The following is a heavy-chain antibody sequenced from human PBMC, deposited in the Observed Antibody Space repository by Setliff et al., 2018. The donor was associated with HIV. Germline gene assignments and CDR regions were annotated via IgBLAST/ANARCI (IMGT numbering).Heavy chain of an antibody. CDR2: IKQDGRER. CDR3: ARLIETAYDGFDV. D-gene: IGHD2-21*01. J-gene: IGHJ3*01. Sequence: GGSLRLSCVASRFTFSSYWMSWVRQAPGKGLEWVANIKQDGRERYYADSVKGRFTVSRDNAKNSLYLQMNSLRVEDTAVYYCARLIETAYDGFDVWGQGTMVTVSS. CDR1: RFTFSSYW. V-gene: IGHV3-7*01.